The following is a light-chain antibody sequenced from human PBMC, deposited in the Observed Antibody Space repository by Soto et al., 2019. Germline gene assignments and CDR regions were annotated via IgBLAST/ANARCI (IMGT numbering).Light chain of an antibody. CDR1: SSDVGRFNF. J-gene: IGLJ1*01. Sequence: QSVLAQPASVSGSPGQPITISCTGTSSDVGRFNFVSWFQQHPGKAPKLLIYEVTKRPSGVSNRFSGSKSGNTASLTISGLQTEDEADYYCSSYAGSSNVFGTGTKVTVL. CDR3: SSYAGSSNV. CDR2: EVT. V-gene: IGLV2-14*01.